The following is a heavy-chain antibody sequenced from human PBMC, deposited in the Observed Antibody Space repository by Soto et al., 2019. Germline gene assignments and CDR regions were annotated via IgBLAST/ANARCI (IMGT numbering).Heavy chain of an antibody. CDR3: ARAPGYSYGYGPIWFDS. CDR2: IYYTGST. D-gene: IGHD5-18*01. Sequence: PSETLSLTCSVSGGSISSYYWSWIRQPPGKGLEWIAYIYYTGSTNYNPSLKSRATISVDTSKSQFSLKLSSVTAADTAVYYCARAPGYSYGYGPIWFDSWGQGTLVTVSS. J-gene: IGHJ5*01. V-gene: IGHV4-59*01. CDR1: GGSISSYY.